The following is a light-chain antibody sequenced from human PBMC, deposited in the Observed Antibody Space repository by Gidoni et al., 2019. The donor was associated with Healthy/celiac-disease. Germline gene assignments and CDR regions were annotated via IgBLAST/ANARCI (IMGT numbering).Light chain of an antibody. CDR2: AAS. V-gene: IGKV1-9*01. CDR3: PQLNSYPVT. J-gene: IGKJ4*01. Sequence: IQLRQSPSFLSASVGDRVTITCRASQGLSSYLAWYQQKPGKAPKLLIYAASTLQSGVPSRFSGSGSGTEFTLTTSRLQPEDFATYYCPQLNSYPVTFGGGTKVEIK. CDR1: QGLSSY.